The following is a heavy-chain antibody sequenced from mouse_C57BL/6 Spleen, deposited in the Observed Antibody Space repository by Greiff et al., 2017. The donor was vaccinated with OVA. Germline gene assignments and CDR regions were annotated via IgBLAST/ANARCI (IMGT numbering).Heavy chain of an antibody. D-gene: IGHD1-1*01. CDR1: GYTFTDYY. V-gene: IGHV1-76*01. CDR2: IYPGSGNT. Sequence: VQLQQSGAELVRPGASVKLSCKASGYTFTDYYINWVKQRPGQGLEWIARIYPGSGNTYYNEKFKGKATLTAEKSSSTASMQLSSLTSEDSAVYFCARWDYCGSSVDCWGQGTTLTVSS. CDR3: ARWDYCGSSVDC. J-gene: IGHJ2*01.